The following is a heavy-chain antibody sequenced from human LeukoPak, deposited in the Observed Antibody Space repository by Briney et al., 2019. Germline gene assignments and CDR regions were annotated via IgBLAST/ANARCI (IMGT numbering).Heavy chain of an antibody. Sequence: GGSLRLSCAASGFTFGIYGMSWVRQAPGKGLEWVSFITPNADSTYYADCVEGRFTISRDNPRNTLYMQMNSLRDEDTAIYYCAIMHGYYNGSGYWVQWGQGTLVTVSS. J-gene: IGHJ1*01. CDR3: AIMHGYYNGSGYWVQ. D-gene: IGHD3-9*01. CDR2: ITPNADST. CDR1: GFTFGIYG. V-gene: IGHV3-23*01.